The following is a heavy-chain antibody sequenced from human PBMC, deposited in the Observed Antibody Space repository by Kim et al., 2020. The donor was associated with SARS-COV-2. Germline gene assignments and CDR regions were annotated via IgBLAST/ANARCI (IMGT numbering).Heavy chain of an antibody. CDR2: IYYSGST. D-gene: IGHD6-6*01. J-gene: IGHJ6*02. Sequence: SETLSLTCTVSGGSISSYYWSWIRQPPGKGLEWIGYIYYSGSTNYNPSLKSRVTISVDTSKNQFSLKLSSVTAADTAVYYCASHFEYSSSNSRDYYYGMDVGGQGTTVTVSS. CDR3: ASHFEYSSSNSRDYYYGMDV. CDR1: GGSISSYY. V-gene: IGHV4-59*13.